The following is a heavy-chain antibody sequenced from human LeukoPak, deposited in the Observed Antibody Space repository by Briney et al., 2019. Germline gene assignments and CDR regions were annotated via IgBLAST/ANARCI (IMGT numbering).Heavy chain of an antibody. V-gene: IGHV1-69*06. CDR1: GGTFSSYA. CDR3: ARGAFRGIPGSMDV. CDR2: IIPIFGTA. D-gene: IGHD6-25*01. Sequence: SVKVSCKASGGTFSSYAISWVRQAPGQGLEWMGGIIPIFGTANYAQKFQGRVTITADKSTSTAYMELSSLRSGDTAVYYCARGAFRGIPGSMDVWGKGTTVTVSS. J-gene: IGHJ6*03.